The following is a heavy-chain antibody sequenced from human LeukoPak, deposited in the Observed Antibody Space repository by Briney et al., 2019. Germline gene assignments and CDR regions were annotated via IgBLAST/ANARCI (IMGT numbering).Heavy chain of an antibody. V-gene: IGHV3-23*01. CDR3: AKSDCGGDGCKLLNF. J-gene: IGHJ4*02. CDR1: GFAYNNHA. CDR2: ITDSGDAT. Sequence: GGSLRLSCAASGFAYNNHAMSWVRQSPGKGLEWVSAITDSGDATRYADSVKGRFTISRNNSKNTLSLQMNSLRVEDTAVYYCAKSDCGGDGCKLLNFWGQGTLVTVSS. D-gene: IGHD2-21*01.